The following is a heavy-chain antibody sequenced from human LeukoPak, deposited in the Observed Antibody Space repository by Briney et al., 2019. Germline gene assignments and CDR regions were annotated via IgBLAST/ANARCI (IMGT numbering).Heavy chain of an antibody. Sequence: SETLSLTCTVSGGPISNYYWTWIRQPPGKGLEWIGYIYYSGSTNYNPSLESRVTISVDTSKNQFSLNLRSVTAADTAVYYCARAASYDIFYDWGQGTLVTVSS. V-gene: IGHV4-59*01. CDR3: ARAASYDIFYD. CDR2: IYYSGST. CDR1: GGPISNYY. D-gene: IGHD3-9*01. J-gene: IGHJ4*02.